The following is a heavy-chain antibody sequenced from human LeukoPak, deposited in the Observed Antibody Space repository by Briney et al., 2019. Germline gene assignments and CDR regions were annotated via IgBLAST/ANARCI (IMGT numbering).Heavy chain of an antibody. CDR2: IRSKPYGGTT. D-gene: IGHD3-3*01. CDR3: TRGSDSIFGVARDGFDY. V-gene: IGHV3-49*03. Sequence: GGSLRLSCTTSGFTFGDYVVSWFRQAPGKGLEWVGLIRSKPYGGTTEYAASVKGRFTISRDDSKSIAYLQMNSLKTEDTAVYYCTRGSDSIFGVARDGFDYWGQGTLVTVSS. J-gene: IGHJ4*02. CDR1: GFTFGDYV.